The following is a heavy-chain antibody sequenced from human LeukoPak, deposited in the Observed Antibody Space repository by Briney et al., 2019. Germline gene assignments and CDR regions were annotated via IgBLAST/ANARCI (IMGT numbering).Heavy chain of an antibody. CDR3: TTALAGTFDY. Sequence: GGSLRISCTASGFXFSSSWMHWVRQAPGKGLQWVGRIKSRTDGGTTDYAAPVKGRFTISRDDSRNTLFLQMNSLKAEDTAVYYCTTALAGTFDYWGQGTLVTVSS. CDR2: IKSRTDGGTT. V-gene: IGHV3-15*01. J-gene: IGHJ4*02. D-gene: IGHD1-7*01. CDR1: GFXFSSSW.